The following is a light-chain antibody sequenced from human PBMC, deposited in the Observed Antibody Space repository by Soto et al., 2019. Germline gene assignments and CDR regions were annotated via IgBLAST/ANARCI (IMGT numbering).Light chain of an antibody. CDR1: SSDVGAYNS. V-gene: IGLV2-14*01. CDR2: DVS. J-gene: IGLJ1*01. Sequence: QSVLTQPASVSGSPGQSIAISCTGTSSDVGAYNSVSWYQQYPGKAPKLMIHDVSNRPSGVSDRFSGSKSGNTASLTISGLQAEDEDDYYCSSYTSSNSYVFGSGTKVTVL. CDR3: SSYTSSNSYV.